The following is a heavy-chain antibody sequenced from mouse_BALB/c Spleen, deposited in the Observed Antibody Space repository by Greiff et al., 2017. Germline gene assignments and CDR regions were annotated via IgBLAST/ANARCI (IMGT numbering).Heavy chain of an antibody. CDR2: ISYSGST. CDR3: ARRTGTAFAY. D-gene: IGHD4-1*01. CDR1: GYSITSDYA. J-gene: IGHJ3*01. V-gene: IGHV3-2*02. Sequence: EVKLMESGPGLVKPSQSLSLTCTVTGYSITSDYAWNWIRQFPGNKLEWMGYISYSGSTSYNPSLKSRISITRDTSKNQFFLQLNSVTTEDTATYYCARRTGTAFAYWGQGTLVTVSA.